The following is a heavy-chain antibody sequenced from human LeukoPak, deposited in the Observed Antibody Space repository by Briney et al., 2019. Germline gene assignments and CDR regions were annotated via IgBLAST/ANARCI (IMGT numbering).Heavy chain of an antibody. V-gene: IGHV3-21*01. Sequence: GGSLRLSCAASGFLFGGHAMMWVRQAPGKGLECVSSISSSATYINYADSVKGRFTISRDNAKNSLFLDMNSLRAEDAAVYYFVRAAIRVDFFDSWGQGTLVTVSS. J-gene: IGHJ4*02. CDR1: GFLFGGHA. D-gene: IGHD2-2*01. CDR3: VRAAIRVDFFDS. CDR2: ISSSATYI.